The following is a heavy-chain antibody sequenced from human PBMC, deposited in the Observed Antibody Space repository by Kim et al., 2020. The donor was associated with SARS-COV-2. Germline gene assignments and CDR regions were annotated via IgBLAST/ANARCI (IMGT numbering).Heavy chain of an antibody. J-gene: IGHJ6*02. Sequence: GGSLRLSCAASGFTFSSYSMNWVRQAPGKGLEWVSSISSSSSYIYYADSVKGRFTISRDNAKNSLYLQMNSLRAEDTAVYYCARDRSIQLWDSNYYYGMDVWGQGTTVTVSS. CDR2: ISSSSSYI. CDR1: GFTFSSYS. V-gene: IGHV3-21*01. D-gene: IGHD5-18*01. CDR3: ARDRSIQLWDSNYYYGMDV.